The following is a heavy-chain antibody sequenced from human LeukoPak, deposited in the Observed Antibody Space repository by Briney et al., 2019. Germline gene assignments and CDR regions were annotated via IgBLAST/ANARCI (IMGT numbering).Heavy chain of an antibody. Sequence: QPGESLRLSCAASGFTVSSNYTSWVRQPPGKGLEWVSVIYSGGSTYYADSVKGRFTISRDNSKNTVYLQMNSLRAEDTAIYYCARAGVLRYLGDWGQGTLVTVSS. CDR3: ARAGVLRYLGD. V-gene: IGHV3-66*01. CDR1: GFTVSSNY. CDR2: IYSGGST. J-gene: IGHJ4*02. D-gene: IGHD3-9*01.